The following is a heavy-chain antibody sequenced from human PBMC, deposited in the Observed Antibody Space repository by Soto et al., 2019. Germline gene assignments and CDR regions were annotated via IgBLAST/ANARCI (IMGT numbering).Heavy chain of an antibody. CDR2: INSDGSST. D-gene: IGHD3-3*01. CDR3: ATSYTTIFGVVIPGY. Sequence: PGGSLRLSCAASGFTFSSYWMHWVRQAPGKGLVWVSRINSDGSSTSYADSVKGRFTISRDNAKNTLYLQMNSLRAEDTAVYYCATSYTTIFGVVIPGYWGQGTLVTVSS. J-gene: IGHJ4*02. V-gene: IGHV3-74*01. CDR1: GFTFSSYW.